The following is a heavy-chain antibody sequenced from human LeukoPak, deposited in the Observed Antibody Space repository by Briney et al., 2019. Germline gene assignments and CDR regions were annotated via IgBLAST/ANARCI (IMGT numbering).Heavy chain of an antibody. Sequence: GGSLRLSCVASGFTFSNYAMSWVRKAPGKGLELVSGIYGSDDKTVYGDAVKGRFTISRDNSKNTLYLQMNSLRADDTAVYYCAKTQGYYDAWGQGALVTVSS. CDR1: GFTFSNYA. CDR2: IYGSDDKT. CDR3: AKTQGYYDA. D-gene: IGHD2-15*01. V-gene: IGHV3-23*01. J-gene: IGHJ5*02.